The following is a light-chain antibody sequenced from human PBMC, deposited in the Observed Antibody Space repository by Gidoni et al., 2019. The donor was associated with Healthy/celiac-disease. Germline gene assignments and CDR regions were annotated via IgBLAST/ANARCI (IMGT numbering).Light chain of an antibody. CDR2: AAS. CDR3: LQQNSYPSIT. V-gene: IGKV1-17*01. J-gene: IGKJ5*01. CDR1: QGIRND. Sequence: DIQMTQSPSSLSASVGDRVTITCRASQGIRNDLGWYQQKPGKAPKRLIYAASSLQSGGPSRFSGSGSGREFTLTISSMQPEDVAAYYCLQQNSYPSITFGQGTRLEIK.